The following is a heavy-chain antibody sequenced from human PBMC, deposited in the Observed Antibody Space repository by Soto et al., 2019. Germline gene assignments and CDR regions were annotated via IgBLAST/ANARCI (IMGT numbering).Heavy chain of an antibody. CDR3: AKEVIAARPDYFDH. CDR2: ISASGAYT. J-gene: IGHJ4*02. V-gene: IGHV3-23*01. Sequence: GGSLRRSCAASGFTFNNYAVSWARQTPGKGLEWVATISASGAYTFYADSVKGRFTISRDNSQNTLFLHMRSLRAGDTATYYCAKEVIAARPDYFDHWGQGTLVTVSS. CDR1: GFTFNNYA. D-gene: IGHD6-6*01.